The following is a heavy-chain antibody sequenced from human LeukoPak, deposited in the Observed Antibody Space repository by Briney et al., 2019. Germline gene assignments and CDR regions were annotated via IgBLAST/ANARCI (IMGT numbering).Heavy chain of an antibody. J-gene: IGHJ3*02. CDR3: ARDYSRPEGDAFDI. CDR2: IIPILGIA. Sequence: ASVKVSCKASGGTFSSYAISWVRQAPGQGLEWMGRIIPILGIANYAQKFQGRVTITADKSTSTAYMELSSLRSEDTAVYYCARDYSRPEGDAFDIWGQGTMVTVSS. D-gene: IGHD2-15*01. CDR1: GGTFSSYA. V-gene: IGHV1-69*04.